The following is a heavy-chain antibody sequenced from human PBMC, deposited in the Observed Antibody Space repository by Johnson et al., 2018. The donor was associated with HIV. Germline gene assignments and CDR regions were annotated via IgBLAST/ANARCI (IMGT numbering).Heavy chain of an antibody. V-gene: IGHV3-11*04. CDR2: ISGSGSAR. CDR3: ARPHIVVVTAGYAFDI. D-gene: IGHD2-21*02. CDR1: RLIFSDYF. Sequence: QVQLVESGGGLVKPGGSLRLSCAASRLIFSDYFMSWIRQAPGKGLEWVASISGSGSARYYADSVKGRFTISRDNARTSLYLQMNSLRAEDTAVYYCARPHIVVVTAGYAFDIWGQGTMVIVSS. J-gene: IGHJ3*02.